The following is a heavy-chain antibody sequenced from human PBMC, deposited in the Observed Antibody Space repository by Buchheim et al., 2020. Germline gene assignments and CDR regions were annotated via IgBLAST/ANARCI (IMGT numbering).Heavy chain of an antibody. Sequence: QVQLQESGPGLVKPSETLSLTCTVSGGSISSYYWSWIRQPPGKGLEWIGYIYYSGSTNYNPSLKSRVTISVDTSKNQFSLKLSSVTAADTAVYYCARDRSFPGTYGMDVWGQGTT. CDR1: GGSISSYY. J-gene: IGHJ6*02. CDR3: ARDRSFPGTYGMDV. D-gene: IGHD1-1*01. V-gene: IGHV4-59*01. CDR2: IYYSGST.